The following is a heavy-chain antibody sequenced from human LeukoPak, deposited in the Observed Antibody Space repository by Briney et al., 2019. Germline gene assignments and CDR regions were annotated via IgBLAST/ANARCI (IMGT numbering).Heavy chain of an antibody. D-gene: IGHD3-16*01. J-gene: IGHJ5*02. CDR3: AKDLDAYYDYVWGSDWFDP. V-gene: IGHV3-30*18. Sequence: GGSLRLSCAASGFTFSSYYMHWVRQAPGKGLEWVAVISYDGSNKYYADSVKGRFTISRDNSKNTLYLQMNSLRAEDTAVYYCAKDLDAYYDYVWGSDWFDPWGQGTLVTVSS. CDR1: GFTFSSYY. CDR2: ISYDGSNK.